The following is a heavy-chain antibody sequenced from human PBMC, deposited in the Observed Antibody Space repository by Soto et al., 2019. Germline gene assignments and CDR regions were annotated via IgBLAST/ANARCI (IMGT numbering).Heavy chain of an antibody. CDR3: VKGEYYYDSGASYPFDY. J-gene: IGHJ4*02. CDR1: GFTFSSYA. D-gene: IGHD3-22*01. CDR2: ISPNGGST. V-gene: IGHV3-64D*06. Sequence: GGSLRLSWSASGFTFSSYAIHWVRHAPGKGLEYVSTISPNGGSTYYADSVKGRFAISRDNSKNTLYLQMSSLRAEDTAVYYCVKGEYYYDSGASYPFDYRGTGPLDTLSS.